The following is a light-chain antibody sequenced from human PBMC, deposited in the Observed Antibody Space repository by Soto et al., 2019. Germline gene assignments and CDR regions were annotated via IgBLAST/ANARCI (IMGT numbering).Light chain of an antibody. Sequence: EIVLTQSPGTLSLSPGERATLSCRASQSVSNNYLAWYQQKPGQPPRLLIYGASNRATGIPDRFSGSGSGTDFTLTISRLEPEDFAVYYRQPYGSSGTFGHGTKVDIK. V-gene: IGKV3-20*01. CDR3: QPYGSSGT. J-gene: IGKJ1*01. CDR2: GAS. CDR1: QSVSNNY.